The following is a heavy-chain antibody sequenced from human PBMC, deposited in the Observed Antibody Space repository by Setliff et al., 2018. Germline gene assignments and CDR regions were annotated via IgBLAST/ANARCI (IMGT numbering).Heavy chain of an antibody. CDR2: IKHGGTYT. J-gene: IGHJ5*02. D-gene: IGHD2-2*02. CDR3: AKDKGGYMNNWFDP. CDR1: GFIFSNYW. V-gene: IGHV3-7*03. Sequence: PGGSLRLSCATSGFIFSNYWMAWVRQAPGKGLEWVATIKHGGTYTYYVDSVKGRFAVSRDNTNNSMYLQMNSLGTDDTAVYYCAKDKGGYMNNWFDPWGQGTLVTVSS.